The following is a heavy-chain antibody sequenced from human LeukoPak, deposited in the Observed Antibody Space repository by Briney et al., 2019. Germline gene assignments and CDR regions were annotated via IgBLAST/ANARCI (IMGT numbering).Heavy chain of an antibody. D-gene: IGHD1-1*01. CDR1: GFTFSSYS. J-gene: IGHJ4*02. Sequence: GGSLRLSCAASGFTFSSYSMNWVRQAPGKGLEWVSSISSSSSYIYYADSVKGRFTISRDNAKNSLYLRMNSLRAEDTAVYYCARDGRGDFDYWGQGTLVTVSS. CDR2: ISSSSSYI. V-gene: IGHV3-21*01. CDR3: ARDGRGDFDY.